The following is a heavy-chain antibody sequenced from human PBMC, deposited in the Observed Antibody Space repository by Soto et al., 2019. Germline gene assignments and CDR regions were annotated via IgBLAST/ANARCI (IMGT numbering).Heavy chain of an antibody. D-gene: IGHD1-26*01. Sequence: QVQLQESGPGLVKPSETLSLTCTVSGGSISSYYWSWIRQPPGKGLEWIGYIYYSGSTNYNPFLKSRVTISVDTSKNQFSLKLSSVTAADTAVYYCARDTVGATSGFDYWGQGTLVTVSS. CDR2: IYYSGST. CDR3: ARDTVGATSGFDY. J-gene: IGHJ4*02. CDR1: GGSISSYY. V-gene: IGHV4-59*01.